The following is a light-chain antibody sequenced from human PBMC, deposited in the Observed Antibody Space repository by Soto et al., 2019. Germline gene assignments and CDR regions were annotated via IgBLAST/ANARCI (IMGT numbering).Light chain of an antibody. J-gene: IGKJ1*01. CDR3: QRYATLPRT. Sequence: EIVMTQSPATLSVSPGERATLSCRASQSVASTLAWYQHKRGQAPRLLIHGAFSRATGVPGRFSGSGSWTVFTLTISSLQSEDFAVYYCQRYATLPRTFGHGTKVESK. V-gene: IGKV3-15*01. CDR2: GAF. CDR1: QSVAST.